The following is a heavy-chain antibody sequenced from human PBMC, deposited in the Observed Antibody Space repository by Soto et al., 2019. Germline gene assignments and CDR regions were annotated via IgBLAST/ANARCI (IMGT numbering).Heavy chain of an antibody. J-gene: IGHJ4*02. V-gene: IGHV3-30*18. CDR2: ISYDGSTI. CDR1: GFTFRSYA. Sequence: QVQVVESGGGVVQPGRSLRLSCAASGFTFRSYAMHWVRQAPGKGLEWVAGISYDGSTIYYVDSVKGRFTVSRDNSKYTLYLHMNSLRSEDTAVYSCAKGPWHLAHGHYFDYWGQGTLVTVSS. D-gene: IGHD5-12*01. CDR3: AKGPWHLAHGHYFDY.